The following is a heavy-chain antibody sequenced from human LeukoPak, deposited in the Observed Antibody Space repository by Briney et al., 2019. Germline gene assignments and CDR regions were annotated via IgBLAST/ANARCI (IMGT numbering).Heavy chain of an antibody. CDR3: ARGDYGDFNSAGFDY. Sequence: GGSLRLSCAASGFTFSSYSMNWVRQAPGKGLEWVSSISSSSSYIYYADSVKGRFTISRDNAKNSLYLQMNNLRAEDTAVYYCARGDYGDFNSAGFDYWGQGTLVTVSS. V-gene: IGHV3-21*01. CDR2: ISSSSSYI. CDR1: GFTFSSYS. D-gene: IGHD4-17*01. J-gene: IGHJ4*02.